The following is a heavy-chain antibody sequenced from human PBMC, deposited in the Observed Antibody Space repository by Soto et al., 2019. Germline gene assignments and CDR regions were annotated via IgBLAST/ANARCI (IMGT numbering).Heavy chain of an antibody. V-gene: IGHV1-3*01. J-gene: IGHJ4*02. CDR1: GYTFTSYD. CDR3: ARGYTYGSYFDY. D-gene: IGHD5-18*01. CDR2: INAGNGNT. Sequence: ASVKVSCKASGYTFTSYDMHWVRQAPGQRLEWMGWINAGNGNTKYSQKFQGRVTITRDTSASKAYMELSSLRSEDTAVYYCARGYTYGSYFDYWGQGTLVTSPQ.